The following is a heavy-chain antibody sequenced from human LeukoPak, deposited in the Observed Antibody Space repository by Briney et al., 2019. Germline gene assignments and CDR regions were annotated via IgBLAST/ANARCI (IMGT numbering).Heavy chain of an antibody. Sequence: KTSETLSLTCTVSGGSISSSSYYWGWIRQPPGKGLEWIGEINHSGSTNYNPSLKSRVTISVDTSKNQFSLKLSSVTAADTAVYYCARGQGGASYGAIDYWGQGTLVTVSS. J-gene: IGHJ4*02. CDR2: INHSGST. D-gene: IGHD4-17*01. CDR3: ARGQGGASYGAIDY. CDR1: GGSISSSSYY. V-gene: IGHV4-39*07.